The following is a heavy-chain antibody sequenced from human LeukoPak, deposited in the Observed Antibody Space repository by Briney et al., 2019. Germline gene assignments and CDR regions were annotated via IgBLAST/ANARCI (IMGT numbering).Heavy chain of an antibody. D-gene: IGHD6-25*01. V-gene: IGHV1-46*01. Sequence: SVKVSCKASGYTLTKYYTHWVRQAPGQGLEWMGVINPSGRSTSYLQKFQGRVKMTSDTSTSTVYMELSSQTVDDTAIYYCARDCINAVCGYVYYGMDVWGQGTTVIVSS. CDR2: INPSGRST. CDR1: GYTLTKYY. J-gene: IGHJ6*02. CDR3: ARDCINAVCGYVYYGMDV.